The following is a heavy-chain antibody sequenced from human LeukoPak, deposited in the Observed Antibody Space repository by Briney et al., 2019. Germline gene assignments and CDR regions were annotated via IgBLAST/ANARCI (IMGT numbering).Heavy chain of an antibody. CDR2: INPSGGST. V-gene: IGHV1-46*01. Sequence: ASVKVSCKASGYTFTSYYMHWVRQAPGQGLEWMGIINPSGGSTSYAQKFQGRVTMTRDTSTSTVYMELSSLRSEDTAVYYCARAPSQLLWFGVSGKGRYGMDVWGQGTTVTVSS. CDR1: GYTFTSYY. J-gene: IGHJ6*02. CDR3: ARAPSQLLWFGVSGKGRYGMDV. D-gene: IGHD3-10*01.